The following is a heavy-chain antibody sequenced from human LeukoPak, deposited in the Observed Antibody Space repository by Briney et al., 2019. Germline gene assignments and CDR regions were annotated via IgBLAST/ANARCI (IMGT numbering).Heavy chain of an antibody. CDR1: GFTFSDYY. CDR2: ISSSGSTI. J-gene: IGHJ5*02. Sequence: PGGSLRLSCAASGFTFSDYYMSWLRQAPGEGLEWVSYISSSGSTIYYADSVKGRFTISRDNAKNSLYLQMNSLRAEDTAVYYCARHVLHRSWFDPWGQGTLVTVSS. D-gene: IGHD2-15*01. V-gene: IGHV3-11*01. CDR3: ARHVLHRSWFDP.